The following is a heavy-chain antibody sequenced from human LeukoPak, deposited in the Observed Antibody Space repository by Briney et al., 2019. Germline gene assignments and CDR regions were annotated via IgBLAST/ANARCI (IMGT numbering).Heavy chain of an antibody. CDR3: ARVPMTTPWFDL. D-gene: IGHD3-22*01. CDR2: ISAYNGNT. J-gene: IGHJ2*01. V-gene: IGHV1-18*01. CDR1: GYTFTSYG. Sequence: ASVKVFCKASGYTFTSYGISWLRQAPGQGLEWMGWISAYNGNTNYAQKLQGRVTMTTDTSTSTAYMELRSLRSDDTAVYYCARVPMTTPWFDLWGRGTLVTVSS.